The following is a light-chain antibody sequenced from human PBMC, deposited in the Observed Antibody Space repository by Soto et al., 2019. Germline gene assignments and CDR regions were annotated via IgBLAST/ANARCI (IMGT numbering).Light chain of an antibody. CDR3: QQRTTWPT. V-gene: IGKV3-11*01. J-gene: IGKJ4*01. CDR2: DVS. CDR1: QSVTSS. Sequence: IVLTQSPATLSLSPGDRATLSCRASQSVTSSLAWFQQKPGQAPRLLIYDVSRRATAIPARFSGSGSGTDFTLTISILEPEDFAVYYCQQRTTWPTFGGGTKVEIK.